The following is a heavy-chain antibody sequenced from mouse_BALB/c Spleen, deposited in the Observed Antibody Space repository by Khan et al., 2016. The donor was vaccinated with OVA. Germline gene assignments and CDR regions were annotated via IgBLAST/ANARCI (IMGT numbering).Heavy chain of an antibody. Sequence: VQLKQSGPGLVKPSQSLSLTCTVTGYSITSGYGWNWIRQSPGNILEGMGYTSYSGSTNYNPPFTSRISITRDTSKNQFFLPLTSVTTEDTATYYCARTAGIKYWGQGTTLTVSS. J-gene: IGHJ2*01. V-gene: IGHV3-2*02. CDR1: GYSITSGYG. CDR3: ARTAGIKY. CDR2: TSYSGST. D-gene: IGHD1-2*01.